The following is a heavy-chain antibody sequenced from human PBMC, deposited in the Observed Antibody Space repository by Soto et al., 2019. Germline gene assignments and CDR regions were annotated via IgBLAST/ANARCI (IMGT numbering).Heavy chain of an antibody. Sequence: QVQLVQSGAEVKKPGASVKVSCKASGYTFTSYYMHWVRQAPGQGLEWRGIINPSGGSTSYAQKFQGRVTMTRDTSTSTVYMELSSLRSEDTAVYYCARVPLHLGELSQDAFDIWGQGTMVTVSS. CDR3: ARVPLHLGELSQDAFDI. J-gene: IGHJ3*02. V-gene: IGHV1-46*03. CDR2: INPSGGST. D-gene: IGHD3-16*02. CDR1: GYTFTSYY.